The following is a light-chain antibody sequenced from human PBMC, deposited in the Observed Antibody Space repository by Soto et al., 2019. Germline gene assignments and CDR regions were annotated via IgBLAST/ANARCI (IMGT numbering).Light chain of an antibody. V-gene: IGLV1-47*01. Sequence: QSVLTQPPTASGTPGQRVTISCSGSRSNIGSNYVYWYQQVPGTAPKLLIYRNDQRPSGDPDRFSGSKSGTSASLAISGLRSEDEADYYCVAWDDSLSGGVFGGGTQLTVL. CDR2: RND. CDR1: RSNIGSNY. J-gene: IGLJ7*01. CDR3: VAWDDSLSGGV.